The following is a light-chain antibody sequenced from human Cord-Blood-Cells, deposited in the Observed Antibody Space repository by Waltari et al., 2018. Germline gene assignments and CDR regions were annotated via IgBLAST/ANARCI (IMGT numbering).Light chain of an antibody. V-gene: IGKV3-15*01. CDR2: GAS. CDR3: QQYNNWPWT. Sequence: EIVMTQSPATLSVSPGERATLSCRASQSVSSNLAWYQQKPGQAPRLLIYGASNRATCIPARFSGSGFGKEFTLTISSLQSEDFAVYSCQQYNNWPWTFGQGTKVEIK. J-gene: IGKJ1*01. CDR1: QSVSSN.